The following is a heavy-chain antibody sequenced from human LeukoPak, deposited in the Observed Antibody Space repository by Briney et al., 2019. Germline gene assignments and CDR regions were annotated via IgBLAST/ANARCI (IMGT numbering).Heavy chain of an antibody. V-gene: IGHV1-18*01. CDR3: ARGLVVVTALYGMDV. Sequence: ASVTVSCKASGYTFTSYGISWVRQAPGQGLEWMGWISAYNGNTNYAQKLQGRVTMTTDTSTSTAYMELRSLRSDDTAVYYCARGLVVVTALYGMDVWGQGTTVTVSS. CDR1: GYTFTSYG. CDR2: ISAYNGNT. J-gene: IGHJ6*02. D-gene: IGHD2-21*02.